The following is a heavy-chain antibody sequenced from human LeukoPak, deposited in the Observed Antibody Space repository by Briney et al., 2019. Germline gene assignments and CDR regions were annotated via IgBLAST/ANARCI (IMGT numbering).Heavy chain of an antibody. CDR3: AKEAGSYYGLQLDY. J-gene: IGHJ4*02. D-gene: IGHD1-26*01. CDR1: GFIFRNYA. Sequence: GGSLRLSCAGSGFIFRNYAMTWVRQAPGKGLEWVSSINGGHYPTYNTDSVKGRFTISRDNSKNTLYLQMNSLRAEDTAVYYCAKEAGSYYGLQLDYWGQGTLVTVSS. V-gene: IGHV3-23*01. CDR2: INGGHYPT.